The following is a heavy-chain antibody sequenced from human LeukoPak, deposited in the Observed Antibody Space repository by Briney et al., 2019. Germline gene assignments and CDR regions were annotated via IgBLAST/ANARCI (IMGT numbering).Heavy chain of an antibody. CDR1: GYTFTTHD. CDR3: AWRDGYSFDF. V-gene: IGHV1-8*01. Sequence: ASVMVSCRTSGYTFTTHDINWVRQATGQALEWMGWMNPKSGNTGYAQKFQGRVTMTRNTSISTAYMELSSLRSEDTAVYYCAWRDGYSFDFWGQGTLVTVSS. CDR2: MNPKSGNT. D-gene: IGHD5-24*01. J-gene: IGHJ4*02.